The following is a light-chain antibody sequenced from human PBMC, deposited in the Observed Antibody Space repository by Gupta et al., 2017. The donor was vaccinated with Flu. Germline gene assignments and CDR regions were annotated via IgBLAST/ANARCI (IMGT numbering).Light chain of an antibody. CDR3: SSYTSTNTLV. CDR2: EVN. V-gene: IGLV2-14*01. J-gene: IGLJ2*01. Sequence: QSALTQPASVSGSPGQSITISCTGTSSDIGDYNYVSWYQQHPGKAPKLMIYEVNNRPSGVSNRFSASKSGNTASLTISGLQAEDEADYYCSSYTSTNTLVFGGGTKLTVL. CDR1: SSDIGDYNY.